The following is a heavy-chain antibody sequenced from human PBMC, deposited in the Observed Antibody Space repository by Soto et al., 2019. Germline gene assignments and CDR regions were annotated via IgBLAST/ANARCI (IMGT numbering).Heavy chain of an antibody. J-gene: IGHJ5*02. V-gene: IGHV1-69*13. Sequence: SVKVSCKASGGTFSSYAISWVRQAPGQGLEWMGGIIPIFGTANYAQKFQGRVTITADESTSTAYMELSSLRSEDTAVYYSERYFLYCGGDCYDYPADFCSVGFDPWGQGTLVTVSS. CDR1: GGTFSSYA. CDR3: ERYFLYCGGDCYDYPADFCSVGFDP. CDR2: IIPIFGTA. D-gene: IGHD2-21*02.